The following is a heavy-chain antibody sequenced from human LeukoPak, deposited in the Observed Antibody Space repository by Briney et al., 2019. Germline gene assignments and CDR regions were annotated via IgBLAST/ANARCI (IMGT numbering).Heavy chain of an antibody. V-gene: IGHV4-39*07. Sequence: SETLSLTCTVSGGSISSSSYYWGWIRQPPGKGLEWIGSIYYSGSTYYNPSLKSRVTISVDRSKNQFSLKLSSVTAADTAVYYCARDPKGVPAAMGIDYWGQGTLVTVSS. D-gene: IGHD2-2*01. CDR3: ARDPKGVPAAMGIDY. CDR2: IYYSGST. CDR1: GGSISSSSYY. J-gene: IGHJ4*02.